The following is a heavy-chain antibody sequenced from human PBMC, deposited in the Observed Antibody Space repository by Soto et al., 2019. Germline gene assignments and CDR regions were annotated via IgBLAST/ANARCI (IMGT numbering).Heavy chain of an antibody. Sequence: LRLSCAASGFTFSSYAMSWVRQAPGKGLEWVSAISGSGGSTYYADSVKGRFTISRDNSKNTLYLQMNSLRAEDTAVYYCAKDRCTNGVCPPLYYYGMDAWGQGTTVTVSS. CDR1: GFTFSSYA. D-gene: IGHD2-8*01. CDR3: AKDRCTNGVCPPLYYYGMDA. V-gene: IGHV3-23*01. CDR2: ISGSGGST. J-gene: IGHJ6*02.